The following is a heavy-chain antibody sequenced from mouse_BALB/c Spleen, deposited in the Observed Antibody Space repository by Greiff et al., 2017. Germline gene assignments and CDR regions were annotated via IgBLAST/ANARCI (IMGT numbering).Heavy chain of an antibody. CDR1: GFTFSSYA. V-gene: IGHV5-6-5*01. CDR3: AREEGSTAMAY. J-gene: IGHJ4*01. D-gene: IGHD1-2*01. CDR2: ISSGGST. Sequence: EVLLVESGGGLVKPGGSLKLSCAASGFTFSSYAMSWVRQTPEKRMEWVASISSGGSTYYPDSVKGRFTISRDNARNIPYLQMSRLRSEDAAVYYCAREEGSTAMAYWGQGTSVTVSA.